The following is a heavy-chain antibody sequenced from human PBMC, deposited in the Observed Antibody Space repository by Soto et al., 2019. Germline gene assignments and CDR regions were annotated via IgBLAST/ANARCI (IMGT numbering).Heavy chain of an antibody. CDR2: IRSKANSYAT. J-gene: IGHJ6*02. CDR1: GFTFSGSA. V-gene: IGHV3-73*01. CDR3: TRHGFGEQWLTHYYYYGMDV. Sequence: GGSLRLSFAASGFTFSGSAMHWVRQASGKGLEWVGRIRSKANSYATAYAASVKGRFTISRDDSKNTAYLQMNSLKTEDTAVYYCTRHGFGEQWLTHYYYYGMDVWGQGTTVTVSS. D-gene: IGHD3-10*01.